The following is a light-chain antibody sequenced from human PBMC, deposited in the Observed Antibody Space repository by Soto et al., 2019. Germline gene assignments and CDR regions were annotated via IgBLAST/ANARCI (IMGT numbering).Light chain of an antibody. CDR3: SSYAGSNTYV. J-gene: IGLJ1*01. Sequence: QSALTQPPSASGSPGQSVTISCTGTGSDVGGYNYVSWYQQHPGKAPKLMIYEVSKRPSGVPDRFSGSKSGNMASLTVSGLQAEDEADYYCSSYAGSNTYVFGTGTKVTVL. CDR2: EVS. CDR1: GSDVGGYNY. V-gene: IGLV2-8*01.